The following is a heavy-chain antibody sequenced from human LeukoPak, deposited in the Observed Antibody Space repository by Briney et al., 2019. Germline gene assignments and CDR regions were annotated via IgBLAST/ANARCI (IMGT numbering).Heavy chain of an antibody. J-gene: IGHJ4*02. D-gene: IGHD3-22*01. CDR2: IYYSGST. Sequence: SETLSLTCTVSGGSISSYYWSWIRQPPGKGLEWIGYIYYSGSTNYNPSLKSRVTISVDTSKNQFSLKLSSMTAADTAVYYCARLAMIEYFDYWGQGTLVTVSS. CDR3: ARLAMIEYFDY. CDR1: GGSISSYY. V-gene: IGHV4-59*08.